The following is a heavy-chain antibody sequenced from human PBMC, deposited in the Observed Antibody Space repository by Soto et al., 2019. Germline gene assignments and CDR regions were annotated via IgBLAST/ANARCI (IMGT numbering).Heavy chain of an antibody. CDR3: ARGDSGSGSAFDI. CDR2: ISYDGSNK. V-gene: IGHV3-30-3*01. CDR1: AFTFSSYA. Sequence: GGSLRLSCAASAFTFSSYAMHWVRQAPGKGLEWVAIISYDGSNKYYADSVKGRFTISRDNSKNTLYLQMNSLRAEDTAVYYCARGDSGSGSAFDIWGQGTMVTVSS. J-gene: IGHJ3*02. D-gene: IGHD3-10*01.